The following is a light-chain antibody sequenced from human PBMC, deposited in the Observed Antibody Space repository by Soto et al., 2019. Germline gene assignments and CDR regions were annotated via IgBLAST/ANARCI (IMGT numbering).Light chain of an antibody. CDR3: AAWDDSLSGFWL. V-gene: IGLV1-47*02. J-gene: IGLJ3*02. Sequence: QSVLTQPPSMSASPGQMVTISCSGGSSNIGSNYVYWYQQFPGAAPKLLIYTNNKRSSGVPDRFSGSKSGTSASLAISGLRSEDEAVYYCAAWDDSLSGFWLFGGGTKLTVL. CDR1: SSNIGSNY. CDR2: TNN.